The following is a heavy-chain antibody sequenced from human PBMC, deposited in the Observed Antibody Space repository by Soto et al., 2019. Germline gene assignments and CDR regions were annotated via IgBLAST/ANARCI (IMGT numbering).Heavy chain of an antibody. CDR1: GYSFTSYW. D-gene: IGHD3-16*01. CDR2: IYSGDSDT. Sequence: GESLKISCKGSGYSFTSYWIGWVRQMPGKGLEWVRIIYSGDSDTRYSPSFQGQVTLSADKSISTAYRQWSSLKASDTAMYYCARCGWVTDLRGERYYYYGMDVWGQGTPVTVSS. CDR3: ARCGWVTDLRGERYYYYGMDV. V-gene: IGHV5-51*01. J-gene: IGHJ6*02.